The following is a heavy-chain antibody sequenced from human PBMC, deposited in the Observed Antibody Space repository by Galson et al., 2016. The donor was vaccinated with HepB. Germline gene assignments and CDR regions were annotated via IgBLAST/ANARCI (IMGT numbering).Heavy chain of an antibody. D-gene: IGHD3-10*01. CDR2: ISGSGSTT. V-gene: IGHV3-23*01. Sequence: SLRLSCAASKITFSTSVMSWVRQAPGKGLEWVSSISGSGSTTYYANSVKGRFTISRANSKNTLYLQMNSLRADDTALYYCAKLLVLRGVIGGYSDSGGQGTLVTVSS. CDR3: AKLLVLRGVIGGYSDS. CDR1: KITFSTSV. J-gene: IGHJ4*02.